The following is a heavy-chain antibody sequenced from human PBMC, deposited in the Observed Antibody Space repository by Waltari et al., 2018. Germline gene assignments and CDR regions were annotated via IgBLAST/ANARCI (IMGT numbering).Heavy chain of an antibody. CDR3: ARDRSSSWTYYGLDV. J-gene: IGHJ6*02. CDR2: SRSKGYGGTT. Sequence: EVQLVESGGGLVQPGRSLRLSCTASGFTFDDNVMSWFRQAPGKGLEWVGFSRSKGYGGTTEYAASLKGRFTISRDDSKNIAYLQLNSLKTEDTAVYYCARDRSSSWTYYGLDVWGQGTTVTVSS. CDR1: GFTFDDNV. V-gene: IGHV3-49*03. D-gene: IGHD6-6*01.